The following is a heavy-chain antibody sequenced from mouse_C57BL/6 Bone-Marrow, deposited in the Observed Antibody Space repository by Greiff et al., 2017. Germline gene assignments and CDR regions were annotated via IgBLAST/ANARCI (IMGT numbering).Heavy chain of an antibody. CDR2: IHPNSGST. Sequence: QVQLQQPGAELVKPGASVKLSCKASGYTFTSYWMHWVKQRPGQGLEWIGMIHPNSGSTNYNEKFKSKATLTVDKSSSTAYMQRSSLASEDSAVYDCAKGAILRSFAYWGQGTLVTVSA. J-gene: IGHJ3*01. D-gene: IGHD1-1*01. CDR3: AKGAILRSFAY. V-gene: IGHV1-64*01. CDR1: GYTFTSYW.